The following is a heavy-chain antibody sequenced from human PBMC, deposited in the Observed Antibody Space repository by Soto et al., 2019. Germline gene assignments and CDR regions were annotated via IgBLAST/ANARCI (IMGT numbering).Heavy chain of an antibody. CDR2: INPNSGGT. D-gene: IGHD4-17*01. CDR1: GYTFTSYY. CDR3: AREPPRRETHGFY. V-gene: IGHV1-2*02. J-gene: IGHJ4*02. Sequence: ASVKVSCKASGYTFTSYYMHWVRQAPGQGLEWMGWINPNSGGTNYAQKFQCRVTMTRDTSISTAYMVLSMLRSEDTAASYCAREPPRRETHGFYWGQGTLVIAS.